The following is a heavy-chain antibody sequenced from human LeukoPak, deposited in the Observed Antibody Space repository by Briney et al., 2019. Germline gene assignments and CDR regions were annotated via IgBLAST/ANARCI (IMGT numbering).Heavy chain of an antibody. CDR2: ISSSSSYI. V-gene: IGHV3-21*01. J-gene: IGHJ4*02. D-gene: IGHD2-15*01. Sequence: GGSLRLSCAASGFTFSSYSMNWVRKGPGKGLEWVSSISSSSSYIYYADSVKGRFTISRDNAKNSLYLQMNSLRAEDTAVYYCARSSLYCSGGSCYPPNFDYWGQGTLVTVSS. CDR3: ARSSLYCSGGSCYPPNFDY. CDR1: GFTFSSYS.